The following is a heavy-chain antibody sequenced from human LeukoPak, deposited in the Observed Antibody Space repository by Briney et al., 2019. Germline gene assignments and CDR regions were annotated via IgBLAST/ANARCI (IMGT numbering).Heavy chain of an antibody. J-gene: IGHJ4*02. CDR1: GGSFSGYY. CDR2: INRSGST. V-gene: IGHV4-34*01. Sequence: PSETLSLTCAVYGGSFSGYYWSWIRQPPGKGLEWIGEINRSGSTNYNPSLKSRVTISVDTSKNQFSLKLSSVTAADTAVYYCARKAFREDEAEEGTTGYFDYWGQGTLVTVSS. CDR3: ARKAFREDEAEEGTTGYFDY. D-gene: IGHD1-14*01.